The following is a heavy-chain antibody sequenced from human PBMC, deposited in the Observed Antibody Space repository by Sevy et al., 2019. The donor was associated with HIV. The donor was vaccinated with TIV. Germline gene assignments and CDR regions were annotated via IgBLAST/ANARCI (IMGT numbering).Heavy chain of an antibody. V-gene: IGHV3-13*01. Sequence: GGSLRLSCAASGFTCSSYDMHWVRQATGKGLEWVSAIGTAGDTYYPGSVKGRFTISRENAKNSLYLQMNSLRAGDTAVYYCARGGDIVVVPAVWGYMDVWGKGTTVTVSS. J-gene: IGHJ6*03. CDR2: IGTAGDT. D-gene: IGHD2-2*01. CDR3: ARGGDIVVVPAVWGYMDV. CDR1: GFTCSSYD.